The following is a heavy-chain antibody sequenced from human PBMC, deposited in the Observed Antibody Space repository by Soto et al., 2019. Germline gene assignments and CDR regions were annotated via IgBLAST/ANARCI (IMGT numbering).Heavy chain of an antibody. CDR2: INHYGST. CDR1: GGSFSSYY. V-gene: IGHV4-34*01. D-gene: IGHD2-2*01. CDR3: ATHCSSTSCHYTFDP. J-gene: IGHJ5*02. Sequence: QVQLQQWGAGLLKPSETLSLTCAVYGGSFSSYYWSWIRQPPGKGLEWIGQINHYGSTDYNPSLKSRVTISVDTSKNHFSLRLSSVTAADTAMYYCATHCSSTSCHYTFDPWGQGTLVTVSS.